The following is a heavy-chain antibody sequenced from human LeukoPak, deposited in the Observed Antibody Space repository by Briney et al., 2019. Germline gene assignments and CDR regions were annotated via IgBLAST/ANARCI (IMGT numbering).Heavy chain of an antibody. Sequence: SQTLSLTCTVSGGSISSGGYYWSWIRQPPGKGLEWIGYIYHSGSTYYNPSLKSRVTISVDRSKNQFSLKLSSVTAADTAVYYCARTVILTGLGFDPWGQGTLVTVSS. D-gene: IGHD3-9*01. CDR3: ARTVILTGLGFDP. CDR2: IYHSGST. CDR1: GGSISSGGYY. V-gene: IGHV4-30-2*01. J-gene: IGHJ5*02.